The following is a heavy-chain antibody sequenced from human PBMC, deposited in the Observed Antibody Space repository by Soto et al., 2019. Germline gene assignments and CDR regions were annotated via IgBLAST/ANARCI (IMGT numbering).Heavy chain of an antibody. Sequence: SETLSLTCAVSGGSISSSNWWSWVRQPPGKGLEWIGEIYHSGSTNYNPSLKSRVTISVDKSKNQFSLKLSSVTAADTAVYYCARVVKYPPGIAPPGLSSTDPRGPATLVT. CDR3: ARVVKYPPGIAPPGLSSTDP. J-gene: IGHJ5*02. V-gene: IGHV4-4*02. CDR1: GGSISSSNW. CDR2: IYHSGST. D-gene: IGHD6-13*01.